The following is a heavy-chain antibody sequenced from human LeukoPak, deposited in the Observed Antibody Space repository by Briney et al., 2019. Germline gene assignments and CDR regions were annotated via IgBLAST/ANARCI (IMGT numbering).Heavy chain of an antibody. D-gene: IGHD5-12*01. CDR2: ISYDGNNK. Sequence: GRSLRLSCAASGFTFSSYAMHWVRQAPGKGLEWVAVISYDGNNKYYADSVKGRFTISRDNSKNTLYLQMNSLRAEDTAVYYCASMATRYYFDYWGQGALVTVSS. J-gene: IGHJ4*02. CDR3: ASMATRYYFDY. CDR1: GFTFSSYA. V-gene: IGHV3-30*04.